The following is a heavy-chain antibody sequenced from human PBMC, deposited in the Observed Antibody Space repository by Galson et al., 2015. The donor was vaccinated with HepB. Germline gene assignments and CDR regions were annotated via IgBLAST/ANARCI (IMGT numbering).Heavy chain of an antibody. CDR1: GISVSSSY. J-gene: IGHJ6*02. Sequence: SLRLSCAAAGISVSSSYTTWVRQAPGKGLEWVSVIYKSGSTYYGDSVKGRFTISRDNSKNTQYLQMNSLRVEDTAVYYCARDLYGPGSYWSGSKHYGMDVWGHGTTVTVSS. CDR3: ARDLYGPGSYWSGSKHYGMDV. D-gene: IGHD3-10*01. V-gene: IGHV3-66*01. CDR2: IYKSGST.